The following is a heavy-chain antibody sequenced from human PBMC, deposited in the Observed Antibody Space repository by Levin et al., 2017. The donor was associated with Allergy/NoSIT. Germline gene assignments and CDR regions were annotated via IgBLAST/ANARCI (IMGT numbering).Heavy chain of an antibody. J-gene: IGHJ4*02. CDR2: ISGDGSTT. CDR3: ASGVLEGYDYWDY. CDR1: GFTFRGFW. D-gene: IGHD4/OR15-4a*01. V-gene: IGHV3-74*01. Sequence: GESLKISCAASGFTFRGFWMHWVRQVPGKGLVWVAHISGDGSTTNYADPVRGRFTVSRDDAKKTLYLQMNGLRAEDTAVYYCASGVLEGYDYWDYWGQGTLVTVSS.